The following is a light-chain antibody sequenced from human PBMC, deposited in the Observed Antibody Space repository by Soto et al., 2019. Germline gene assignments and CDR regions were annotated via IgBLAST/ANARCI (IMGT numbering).Light chain of an antibody. V-gene: IGKV3D-15*01. CDR1: QTISSD. J-gene: IGKJ2*01. Sequence: EIVMTQSPATLSVSPGERATLSCRASQTISSDLAWYQHKPGQTPKLVIFGASNRAAGIPARFSGSGSGTEFTLTLSSLQSEDFAVYYCHHYNNFPPYTFGQGTKLEIK. CDR2: GAS. CDR3: HHYNNFPPYT.